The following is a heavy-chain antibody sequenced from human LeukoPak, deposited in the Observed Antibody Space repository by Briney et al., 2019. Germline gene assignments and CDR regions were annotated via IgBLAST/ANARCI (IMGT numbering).Heavy chain of an antibody. Sequence: PGGSLRLSCAASGFTFSSYNMNWVRQAPGKGLEWVSYISSSSSVMYYADSVKGRFTISRDNSKNTLYLQMNSLRAEDTAVYYCAKEGYDYEGWFDPWGQGTLVTVSS. D-gene: IGHD4-17*01. V-gene: IGHV3-48*01. J-gene: IGHJ5*02. CDR2: ISSSSSVM. CDR3: AKEGYDYEGWFDP. CDR1: GFTFSSYN.